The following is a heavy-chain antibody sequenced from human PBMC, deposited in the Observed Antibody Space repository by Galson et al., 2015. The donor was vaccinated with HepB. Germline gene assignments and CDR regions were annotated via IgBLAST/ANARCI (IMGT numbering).Heavy chain of an antibody. CDR3: ASMVRGVIITEVRYYYYGMDV. Sequence: SVKVSCKASGGTFSSYAISWVRQAPGQGLEWMGGIIPIFGIANYAQKFQGRVTITADESTSTAYMELSSLRSEDTAVYYCASMVRGVIITEVRYYYYGMDVWGQGTTVTVSS. CDR1: GGTFSSYA. V-gene: IGHV1-69*13. D-gene: IGHD3-10*01. CDR2: IIPIFGIA. J-gene: IGHJ6*02.